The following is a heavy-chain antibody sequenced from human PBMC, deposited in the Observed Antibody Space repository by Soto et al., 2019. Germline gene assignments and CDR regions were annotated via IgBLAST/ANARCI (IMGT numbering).Heavy chain of an antibody. CDR3: ARDKITGLFDY. J-gene: IGHJ4*02. CDR1: GGSISSSSYY. V-gene: IGHV4-31*03. CDR2: IYYSGGT. Sequence: PSETLYLTCTVSGGSISSSSYYWNWIRQHPGKGLEWIGYIYYSGGTYYNPSLKSRVTISVDTSKNQFSLKLTSVTAADTAVYYCARDKITGLFDYWGQGTLVTVSS. D-gene: IGHD2-8*02.